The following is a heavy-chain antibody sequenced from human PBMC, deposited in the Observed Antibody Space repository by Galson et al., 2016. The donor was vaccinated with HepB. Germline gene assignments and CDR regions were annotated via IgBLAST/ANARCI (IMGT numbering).Heavy chain of an antibody. V-gene: IGHV4-31*03. CDR3: ARYGSGTGFDY. CDR1: LDTISITGYF. Sequence: TLSLTCNVSLDTISITGYFWSWIRQLPGGGLEWIGYISHSGSVSLNPSLKSRSVISVDTSKNQFSLDVRSVTAADTAVYFCARYGSGTGFDYWGRGTLVTVSS. CDR2: ISHSGSV. D-gene: IGHD6-25*01. J-gene: IGHJ4*02.